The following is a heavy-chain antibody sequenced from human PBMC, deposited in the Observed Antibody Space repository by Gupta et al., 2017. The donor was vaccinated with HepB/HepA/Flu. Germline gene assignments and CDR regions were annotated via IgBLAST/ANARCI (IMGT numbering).Heavy chain of an antibody. J-gene: IGHJ6*02. CDR1: GFTFSSYW. CDR2: IKQNGGEK. CDR3: ARTFNSSWYVGDTHYYYGLDV. D-gene: IGHD6-13*01. Sequence: EVQLVESGGGLVQPGGSLRLSCAASGFTFSSYWMSWVRQAPGKGLEWVANIKQNGGEKYYVDSVKGRFTISRDNAENSLYLQMNSLRAEDTAVYFCARTFNSSWYVGDTHYYYGLDVWGQGTTVTVSS. V-gene: IGHV3-7*01.